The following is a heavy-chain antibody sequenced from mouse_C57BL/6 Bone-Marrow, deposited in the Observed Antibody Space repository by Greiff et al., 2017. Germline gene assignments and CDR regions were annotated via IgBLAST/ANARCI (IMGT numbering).Heavy chain of an antibody. CDR2: INPDSSTI. D-gene: IGHD1-1*01. V-gene: IGHV4-1*01. Sequence: CAASGIDFSRYWMSWVRRAPGKGLEWIGEINPDSSTINYAPSLKDKFIISRDNAKNTLYLQMSKVRSEDTALYYCARQNYYGSSPYWYFDVWGTGTTVTVSS. CDR1: GIDFSRYW. J-gene: IGHJ1*03. CDR3: ARQNYYGSSPYWYFDV.